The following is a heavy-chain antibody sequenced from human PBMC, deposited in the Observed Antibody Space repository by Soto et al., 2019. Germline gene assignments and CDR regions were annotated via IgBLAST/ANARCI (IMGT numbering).Heavy chain of an antibody. J-gene: IGHJ6*03. CDR2: ISWNSGSI. Sequence: DVQLVESGGGLVQPGRSLRLSCAASGFTFDDYAMHWVRQAPGKGLEWVSGISWNSGSIGYADSVKGRFTISRDNAKNSLYLQMNSLRAEDTALYYCAKESYYYYYMDVWGKGTTVTVSS. CDR1: GFTFDDYA. V-gene: IGHV3-9*01. CDR3: AKESYYYYYMDV.